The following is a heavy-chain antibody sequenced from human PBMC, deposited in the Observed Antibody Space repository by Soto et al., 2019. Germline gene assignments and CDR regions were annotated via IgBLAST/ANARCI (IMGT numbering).Heavy chain of an antibody. J-gene: IGHJ3*02. CDR1: GGSIKTSNW. D-gene: IGHD2-21*01. Sequence: SETLSLTCDISGGSIKTSNWWSWVGQAPGKRLECICEIYHGASTNYNPSLKYRLTLLVDKSKNQFSLNLTSVTAADTAVYYCARGGLNSAAFDIWGQGTMVTVS. CDR3: ARGGLNSAAFDI. V-gene: IGHV4-4*02. CDR2: IYHGAST.